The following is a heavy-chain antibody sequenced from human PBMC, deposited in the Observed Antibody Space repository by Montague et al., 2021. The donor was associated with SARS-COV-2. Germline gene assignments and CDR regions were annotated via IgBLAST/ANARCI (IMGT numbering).Heavy chain of an antibody. CDR2: ISSSGDST. V-gene: IGHV3-64D*06. D-gene: IGHD6-19*01. Sequence: SLRLSCAAPGFSFSAFAMHWVRQAPGKGPEYVSAISSSGDSTFSADSAKGRLTISRDNSKSTLYLQMSSLRPEDTAVYYCVKGIAVAARYGMDVWGQGTTVTVSS. J-gene: IGHJ6*02. CDR3: VKGIAVAARYGMDV. CDR1: GFSFSAFA.